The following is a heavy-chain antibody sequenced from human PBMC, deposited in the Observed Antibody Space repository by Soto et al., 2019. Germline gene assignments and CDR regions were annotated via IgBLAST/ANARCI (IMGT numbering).Heavy chain of an antibody. D-gene: IGHD6-13*01. Sequence: ASVKVSCKASGYTFTGYYMHWVRQAPGQGLEWMGWINPNSGGTNYAQKFQGWVTMTRDTSISTAYMELSRLRSDDTAVYYCARDGSSSSSWYFDYWGQGTTVTVSS. V-gene: IGHV1-2*04. CDR2: INPNSGGT. CDR1: GYTFTGYY. J-gene: IGHJ4*02. CDR3: ARDGSSSSSWYFDY.